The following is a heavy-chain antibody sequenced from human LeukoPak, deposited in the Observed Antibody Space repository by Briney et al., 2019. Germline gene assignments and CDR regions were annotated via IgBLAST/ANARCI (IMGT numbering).Heavy chain of an antibody. Sequence: SQTLSLTCAISGDSVSSNSAAWSWIRQSPSRGLEWLGRTYYRSEWYTEYAVSVKSRITINPGTSKNQFSLQLNSVTPEDTAVYYCARGSYTSTWFWGQGTLVTVSS. CDR3: ARGSYTSTWF. J-gene: IGHJ4*02. CDR1: GDSVSSNSAA. V-gene: IGHV6-1*01. D-gene: IGHD6-13*01. CDR2: TYYRSEWYT.